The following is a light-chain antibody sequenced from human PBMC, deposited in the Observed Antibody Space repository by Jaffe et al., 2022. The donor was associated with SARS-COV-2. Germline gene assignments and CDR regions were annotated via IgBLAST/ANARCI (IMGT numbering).Light chain of an antibody. CDR3: SSYSSGSTPYV. CDR1: STDIGGYDY. V-gene: IGLV2-14*03. CDR2: DVS. Sequence: QSALTQPASVSGSPGQSITISCTGTSTDIGGYDYVSWYQHHPGKAPKLLIFDVSNRPSGVSNRFSGSKSGNAASLMISGLQAEDEANYFCSSYSSGSTPYVFGTVTEVSVL. J-gene: IGLJ1*01.